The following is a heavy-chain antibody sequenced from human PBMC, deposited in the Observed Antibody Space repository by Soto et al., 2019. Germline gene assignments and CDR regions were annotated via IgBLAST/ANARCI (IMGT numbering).Heavy chain of an antibody. D-gene: IGHD2-15*01. CDR1: GGSISSSSYY. V-gene: IGHV4-39*01. Sequence: QLQLQESGPGLVKPSETLSLTCTVSGGSISSSSYYWGWIRQPPGKGLEWIGSIYYSGSTYYNPSLKSRVTISVDTSKNQFSLKLSSVTAADTAVYYCARHPLRYCSGGSCYSDAFDIWGQGTMVTVSS. CDR2: IYYSGST. CDR3: ARHPLRYCSGGSCYSDAFDI. J-gene: IGHJ3*02.